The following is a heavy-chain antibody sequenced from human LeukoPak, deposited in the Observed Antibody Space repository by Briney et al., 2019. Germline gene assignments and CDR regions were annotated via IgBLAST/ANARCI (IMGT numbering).Heavy chain of an antibody. V-gene: IGHV3-23*01. D-gene: IGHD3-9*01. J-gene: IGHJ4*02. Sequence: GGSLRLSCVASGFTFSNYAMSWVRQAPGKGLEWVSAISGRGTNRYYADSLKGRFTTSRDNSKNTVFLQMNSLRHEDTAIYYCVIWGDYDVLTAYYVPDFWGQGTLVTVSS. CDR3: VIWGDYDVLTAYYVPDF. CDR2: ISGRGTNR. CDR1: GFTFSNYA.